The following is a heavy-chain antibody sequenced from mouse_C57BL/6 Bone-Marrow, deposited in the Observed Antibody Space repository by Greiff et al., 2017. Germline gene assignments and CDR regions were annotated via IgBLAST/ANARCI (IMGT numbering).Heavy chain of an antibody. V-gene: IGHV1-22*01. Sequence: VQLQQSGPELVKPGASVKMSCKASGYTFTDYNMHWVKQSHGKSLEWIGYINPNNGGTCYNQKFKGQATLTVNKSSSTAYMELRSLTSEDATVYYCATSRRYYYSGRAWVAYWGEGGLGTVSA. CDR1: GYTFTDYN. J-gene: IGHJ3*01. CDR2: INPNNGGT. D-gene: IGHD1-1*01. CDR3: ATSRRYYYSGRAWVAY.